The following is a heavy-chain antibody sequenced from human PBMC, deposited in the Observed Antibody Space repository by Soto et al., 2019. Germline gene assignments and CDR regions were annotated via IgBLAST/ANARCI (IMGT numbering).Heavy chain of an antibody. CDR1: GFSFSSYA. V-gene: IGHV3-23*01. D-gene: IGHD3-3*01. J-gene: IGHJ6*02. Sequence: VQLLESGGGLVQPGGSLRVSCAASGFSFSSYAMNWVRQAPGKGLEWVSAISASGGSTYYAAAVEGRFTISRDNSRNTLYLQMNSLRAEDTAEYYCAKDRVGRAIFGVLIIDGMDVWGQGTTVTVSS. CDR3: AKDRVGRAIFGVLIIDGMDV. CDR2: ISASGGST.